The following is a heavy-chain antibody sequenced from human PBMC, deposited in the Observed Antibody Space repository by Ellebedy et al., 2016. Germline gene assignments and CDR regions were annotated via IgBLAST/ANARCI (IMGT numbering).Heavy chain of an antibody. CDR1: GFTFSSYW. Sequence: ESLKISCAASGFTFSSYWMHWVRQAPGKGLEWIGEINHSGSTNYNPSLKSRVTISVDTSKNQFSLKLSSVTAADTAVYYCARHGNGYSSGWYPRPDYWGQGTLVTVSS. CDR3: ARHGNGYSSGWYPRPDY. J-gene: IGHJ4*02. V-gene: IGHV4-34*01. D-gene: IGHD6-19*01. CDR2: INHSGST.